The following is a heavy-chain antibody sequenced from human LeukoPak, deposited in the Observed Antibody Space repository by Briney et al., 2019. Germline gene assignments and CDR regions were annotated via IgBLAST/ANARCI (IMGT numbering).Heavy chain of an antibody. J-gene: IGHJ3*02. V-gene: IGHV4-39*07. CDR2: IYYSGST. CDR3: ARALSYYDYVWGTPGAFDI. CDR1: GGSISSSSYY. Sequence: SETLSLTCTVSGGSISSSSYYWGWIRQPPGKGLEWIGSIYYSGSTYYNPSLKSRVTMSVDTSKNQFSLKLSSVTAADTAVYYCARALSYYDYVWGTPGAFDIWGQGTMVTVSS. D-gene: IGHD3-16*01.